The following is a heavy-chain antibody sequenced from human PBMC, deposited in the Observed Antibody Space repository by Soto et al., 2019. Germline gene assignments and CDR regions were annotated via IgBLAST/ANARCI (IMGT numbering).Heavy chain of an antibody. CDR2: ISGGGTTI. J-gene: IGHJ4*02. CDR3: EGDTYYYGSAF. Sequence: GGSLRLSGAACGFRFSDHYITWIRQAPGKGLEWVSKISGGGTTIYYADSVKGRFTVSRDNAKNSLYLQMNSLRAEDTAVYYCEGDTYYYGSAFWGQGTLLTVFS. CDR1: GFRFSDHY. D-gene: IGHD3-10*01. V-gene: IGHV3-11*01.